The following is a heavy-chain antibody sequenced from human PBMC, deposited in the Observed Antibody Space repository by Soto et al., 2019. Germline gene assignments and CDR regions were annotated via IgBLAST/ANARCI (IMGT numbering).Heavy chain of an antibody. D-gene: IGHD5-18*01. CDR1: GGSISSSSYY. Sequence: SETLSLTCTVSGGSISSSSYYLGWIRQPPGKGLEWIGSIYYSGSTYYNPSLKSRVTISVDTSKNQFSLKLSSVTAADTAVYYCACIFSGGYGYGFYYYGMDAWGQGTTVTVSS. J-gene: IGHJ6*02. CDR2: IYYSGST. CDR3: ACIFSGGYGYGFYYYGMDA. V-gene: IGHV4-39*01.